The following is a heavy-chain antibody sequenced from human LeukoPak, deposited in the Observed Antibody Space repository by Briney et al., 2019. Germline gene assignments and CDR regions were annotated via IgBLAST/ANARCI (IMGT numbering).Heavy chain of an antibody. Sequence: ASAKVSCKASGGTFSSYAISWVRQAPGQGLEWMGGIIPIFGTANYAQKFQGRVTITADESTSTAYMELSSLRSEDTAVYYCARDKLAAVYFDYWGQGTLVTVSS. J-gene: IGHJ4*02. CDR3: ARDKLAAVYFDY. D-gene: IGHD6-13*01. CDR2: IIPIFGTA. CDR1: GGTFSSYA. V-gene: IGHV1-69*13.